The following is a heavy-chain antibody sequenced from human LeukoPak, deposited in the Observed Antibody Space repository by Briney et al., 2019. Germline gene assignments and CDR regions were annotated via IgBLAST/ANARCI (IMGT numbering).Heavy chain of an antibody. V-gene: IGHV3-33*01. CDR2: IWYDGSSK. CDR3: ARSFLGYYDSSGYYY. CDR1: GFTFSSYG. D-gene: IGHD3-22*01. Sequence: GGSLRLSCAASGFTFSSYGMHWVRQAPGKGLEWVAVIWYDGSSKYYADSVKGRFTISRDNSKNTLYLQMNSLRAEDTAVYYCARSFLGYYDSSGYYYWGQGTLVTVSS. J-gene: IGHJ4*02.